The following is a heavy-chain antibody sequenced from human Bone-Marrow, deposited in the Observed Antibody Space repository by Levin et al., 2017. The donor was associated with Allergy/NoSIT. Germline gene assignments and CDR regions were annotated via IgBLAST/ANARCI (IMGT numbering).Heavy chain of an antibody. J-gene: IGHJ6*03. Sequence: SGPTLVKPTQTLTLTCTFSEFSLSTSGTCVSWIRQPPGKALEWLARIDWDDDKFYNASLKTRLTISKDTSKNQVVLTMTDMDPADTATYFCARINGLDWFGELRAKGSGLYDYYMDVWGKGTTVTVS. V-gene: IGHV2-70*17. CDR2: IDWDDDK. D-gene: IGHD3-10*01. CDR1: EFSLSTSGTC. CDR3: ARINGLDWFGELRAKGSGLYDYYMDV.